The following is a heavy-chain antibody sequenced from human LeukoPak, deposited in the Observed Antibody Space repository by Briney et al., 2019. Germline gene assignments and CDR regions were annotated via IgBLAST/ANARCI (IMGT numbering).Heavy chain of an antibody. CDR3: ARDEETPTYPNWIDT. J-gene: IGHJ5*02. Sequence: ASVKVSCKASGYSFSSFGMSWLRQAPGQGLEWMGWISPYTQNTNFAQKFQGRVTLTADISTSIAYMEVRSLRSDDTAVYYCARDEETPTYPNWIDTWGQGTLVTVSS. V-gene: IGHV1-18*01. CDR1: GYSFSSFG. CDR2: ISPYTQNT. D-gene: IGHD1-1*01.